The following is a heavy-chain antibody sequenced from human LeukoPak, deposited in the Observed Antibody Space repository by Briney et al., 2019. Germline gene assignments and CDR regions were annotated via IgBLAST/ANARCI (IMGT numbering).Heavy chain of an antibody. CDR1: GYTFTSNY. D-gene: IGHD6-19*01. Sequence: GASVKVSCKAFGYTFTSNYMHWVRQAPGQGPEWMGVISPSGGSTTYAQKFQGRVTLTRDMSTSTDYLELSSLRSEDTAVYYCARALAVTGRGPRDFDFWGQGTLVTVSS. J-gene: IGHJ4*02. V-gene: IGHV1-46*01. CDR3: ARALAVTGRGPRDFDF. CDR2: ISPSGGST.